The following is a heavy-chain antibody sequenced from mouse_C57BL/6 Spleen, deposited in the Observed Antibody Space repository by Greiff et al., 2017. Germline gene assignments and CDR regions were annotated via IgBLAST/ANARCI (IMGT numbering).Heavy chain of an antibody. D-gene: IGHD2-5*01. CDR2: IYPRSGNT. CDR1: GYTFTSYG. J-gene: IGHJ3*01. V-gene: IGHV1-81*01. CDR3: ARPYYSNYEFAY. Sequence: QVQLQQSGAELARPGASVKLSCKASGYTFTSYGISWVKQRTGQGLEWIGEIYPRSGNTYYNEKFKGKATLTADKSSSTAYMELRSLTSEDSAVYFCARPYYSNYEFAYWGQGTLVTVSA.